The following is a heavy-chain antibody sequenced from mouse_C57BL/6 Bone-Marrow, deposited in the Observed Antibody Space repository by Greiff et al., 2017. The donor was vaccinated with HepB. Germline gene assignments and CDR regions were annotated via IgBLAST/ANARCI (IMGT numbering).Heavy chain of an antibody. J-gene: IGHJ1*03. V-gene: IGHV1-81*01. CDR2: IYPRSGNT. D-gene: IGHD2-3*01. CDR3: ARYDSDWYFDV. Sequence: QVQLKESGAELARPGASVKLSCKASGYTFTSYGISWVKQRTGQGLEWIGEIYPRSGNTCYNEKFKGKATLTADKSSSTAYMELRSLTSEDSAVYFCARYDSDWYFDVWGTGTTVTVSS. CDR1: GYTFTSYG.